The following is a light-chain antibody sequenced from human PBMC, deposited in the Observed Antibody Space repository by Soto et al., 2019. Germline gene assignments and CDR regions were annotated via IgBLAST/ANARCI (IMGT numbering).Light chain of an antibody. J-gene: IGLJ1*01. CDR1: SSDVGAYNY. CDR2: HVS. Sequence: QSALTQPASVSGSPGQSITISCTGTSSDVGAYNYVSWYQQHPGRAPQLIIYHVSNRPSGFSNRFSGSKSDNTASLTISGLQAEDEADYYCSSFTSSSSYVFGPGTKVTVL. CDR3: SSFTSSSSYV. V-gene: IGLV2-14*03.